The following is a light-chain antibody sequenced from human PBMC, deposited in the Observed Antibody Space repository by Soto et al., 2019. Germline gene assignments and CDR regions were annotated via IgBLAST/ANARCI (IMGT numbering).Light chain of an antibody. J-gene: IGKJ4*01. CDR2: GAS. V-gene: IGKV3-20*01. CDR3: QQYGSSPT. Sequence: ETVLTQSPGTLALSPGERATLSCRASQSVRSNYLAWYQQKPGQAPSLLIYGASSRATGIPDRFSGRGSGTDFTLTISRLEPEDFALYYCQQYGSSPTFGGGTRVEIK. CDR1: QSVRSNY.